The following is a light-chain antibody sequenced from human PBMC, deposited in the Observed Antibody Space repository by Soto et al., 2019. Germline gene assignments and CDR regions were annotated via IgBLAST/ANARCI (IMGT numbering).Light chain of an antibody. CDR2: GAS. CDR1: QSVSSSD. J-gene: IGKJ2*01. Sequence: EIVLTQSPGTLSLSPGDRATLSCRASQSVSSSDLAWYQQKPGQAPRLLIYGASTRAAGIPDRFSGSGSRTDCTLTISRLEPEDFAVYDCQQHGGSPLYTFGQGTKLEIK. CDR3: QQHGGSPLYT. V-gene: IGKV3-20*01.